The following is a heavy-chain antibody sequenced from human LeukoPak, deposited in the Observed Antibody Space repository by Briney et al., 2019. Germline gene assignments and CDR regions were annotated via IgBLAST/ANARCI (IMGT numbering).Heavy chain of an antibody. V-gene: IGHV3-21*01. J-gene: IGHJ3*02. CDR3: ATERSYYESPEGSAGAFDI. Sequence: GGSLRLSCAASGFTFSSYSINWVRQAPGQGLEWVSSISSSSSYIYYADSVKGRFSISRDNAKNSLYLQMNSLRAEDTAVYYCATERSYYESPEGSAGAFDIWGPGTMVTVSS. CDR1: GFTFSSYS. CDR2: ISSSSSYI. D-gene: IGHD1-26*01.